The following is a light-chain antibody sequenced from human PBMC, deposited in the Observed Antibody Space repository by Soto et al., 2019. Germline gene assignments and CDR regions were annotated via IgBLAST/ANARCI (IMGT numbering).Light chain of an antibody. Sequence: QSALTQPASVSGSPGQSITISCTGTSSDVGGYNYVSWYQQHPGKAPKLMIYEVSNWPSGVSNRFSGSKSGNTASLTISGLQADDEADYYCSSYTSSSIDYVFGTGTKLTVL. J-gene: IGLJ1*01. CDR1: SSDVGGYNY. CDR2: EVS. V-gene: IGLV2-14*01. CDR3: SSYTSSSIDYV.